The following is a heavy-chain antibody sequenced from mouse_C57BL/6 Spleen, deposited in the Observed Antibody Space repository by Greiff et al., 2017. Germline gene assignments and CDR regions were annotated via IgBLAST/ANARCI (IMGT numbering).Heavy chain of an antibody. V-gene: IGHV5-4*01. J-gene: IGHJ4*01. CDR2: ISDAGSYT. CDR3: TGHCSDYGGFDY. Sequence: EVQLVESGGGLVKPGSSLKLSCAASGFTFSSYAMPWVRQTPEQRLEWVATISDAGSYTYYPDNLKGRFTITRDKSSNTPYLQISRLKSEDTAEYYCTGHCSDYGGFDYWGQGTSVTVSA. D-gene: IGHD2-5*01. CDR1: GFTFSSYA.